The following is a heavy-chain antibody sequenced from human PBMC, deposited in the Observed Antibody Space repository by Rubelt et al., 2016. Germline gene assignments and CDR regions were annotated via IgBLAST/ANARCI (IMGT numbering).Heavy chain of an antibody. J-gene: IGHJ1*01. CDR2: ITHSGST. CDR3: AYSSGYYDEYFQH. CDR1: GGSFSGYY. V-gene: IGHV4-34*01. Sequence: QVQLQQWGAGLLKPSETLSLTCGVSGGSFSGYYWSWIRQPPGKGLEWIGEITHSGSTNYNQSLKSRVTISADRSNNQVSLKLTSVTAAETGVFYCAYSSGYYDEYFQHWGQGTLVTVSS. D-gene: IGHD3-22*01.